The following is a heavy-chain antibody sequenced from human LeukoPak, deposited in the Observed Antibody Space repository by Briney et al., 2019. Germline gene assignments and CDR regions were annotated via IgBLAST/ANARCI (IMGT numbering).Heavy chain of an antibody. J-gene: IGHJ4*02. D-gene: IGHD3-16*02. CDR1: GFTFSSYW. CDR3: AKYVWGSYRIFDY. V-gene: IGHV3-7*01. Sequence: GGSLRLSCAASGFTFSSYWMSWVRQAPGKGLEWVANIKQDGSEKYYVDSVKGRFTISRDNVKNSLYLQMNSLRAEDTAVYYCAKYVWGSYRIFDYWGQGTLVTVSS. CDR2: IKQDGSEK.